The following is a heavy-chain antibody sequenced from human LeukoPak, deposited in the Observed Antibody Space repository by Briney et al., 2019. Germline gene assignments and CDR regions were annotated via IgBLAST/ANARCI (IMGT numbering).Heavy chain of an antibody. Sequence: KPSETLSLTCTVSGGSISSYYWSWIRQPPGKGLEWIGYIYYSGSTNYNPSLKSRVTISVDTSKNQFSLKLSSVTAADTAVYYCARAYGDYDWYFALWGRGTLVTVSS. CDR1: GGSISSYY. CDR2: IYYSGST. V-gene: IGHV4-59*13. J-gene: IGHJ2*01. CDR3: ARAYGDYDWYFAL. D-gene: IGHD4-17*01.